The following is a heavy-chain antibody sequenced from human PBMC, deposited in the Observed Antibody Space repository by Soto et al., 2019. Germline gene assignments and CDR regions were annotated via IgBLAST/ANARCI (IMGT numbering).Heavy chain of an antibody. Sequence: QVQLVESGGGVVQPGRSLRLSCAASGFTFSSYGMHWVRQAPGKGLEWVAIIWYDGSNKYYADSVKGRFTISRDNSKNTLYLQMNSLRAEDTAVYYCARIPFWSGYYSLYGMDVWGQGTTVTVSS. CDR2: IWYDGSNK. CDR3: ARIPFWSGYYSLYGMDV. D-gene: IGHD3-3*01. CDR1: GFTFSSYG. J-gene: IGHJ6*02. V-gene: IGHV3-33*01.